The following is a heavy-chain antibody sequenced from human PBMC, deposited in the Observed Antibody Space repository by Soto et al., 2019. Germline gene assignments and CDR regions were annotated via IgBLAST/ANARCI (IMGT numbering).Heavy chain of an antibody. CDR3: ANGQWWFDP. CDR1: GFTGSSNY. V-gene: IGHV3-53*04. D-gene: IGHD6-19*01. Sequence: EVQLVQTGGYLVQPGGSLRLSCAASGFTGSSNYMSWVRQAPGKGLEWRSVISSGGTTDYADSVKSRFTISRHNSNNTLYLEMNSLRAEDTAVYYCANGQWWFDPWGQGTLVTVSS. CDR2: ISSGGTT. J-gene: IGHJ5*02.